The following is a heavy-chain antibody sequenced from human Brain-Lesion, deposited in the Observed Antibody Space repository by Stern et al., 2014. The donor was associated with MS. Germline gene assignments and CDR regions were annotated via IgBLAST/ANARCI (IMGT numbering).Heavy chain of an antibody. CDR3: ARHAIVGAYPDY. Sequence: EVQLVESGAEVKKPGESLRISCNGSGYSFTSYWISWVRQMPGKGLEWMGRIDPSDSYTNYSPSFQGHVTISADKSISTAYLQWSSLKASDTAMYYCARHAIVGAYPDYWGQGTLVTVSS. V-gene: IGHV5-10-1*01. J-gene: IGHJ4*02. CDR2: IDPSDSYT. CDR1: GYSFTSYW. D-gene: IGHD1-26*01.